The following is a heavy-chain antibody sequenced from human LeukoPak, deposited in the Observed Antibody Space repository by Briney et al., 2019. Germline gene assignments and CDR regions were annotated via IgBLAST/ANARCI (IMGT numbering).Heavy chain of an antibody. CDR1: GSSITSSPYH. CDR2: VSHSGAT. V-gene: IGHV4-39*07. Sequence: PLETLSLTCTVSGSSITSSPYHWAWIRQPPGRGPEWIGTVSHSGATQYNPSLTSRVTISLDTSKNQFSLSLNSVTAADTAIFYCARSMVTTDRNFDHWGQGTLVTVSS. CDR3: ARSMVTTDRNFDH. J-gene: IGHJ4*02. D-gene: IGHD2-21*02.